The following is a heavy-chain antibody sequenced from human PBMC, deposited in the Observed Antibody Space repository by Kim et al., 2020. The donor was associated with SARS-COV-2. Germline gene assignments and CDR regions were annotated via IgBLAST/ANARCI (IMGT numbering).Heavy chain of an antibody. CDR1: GCTFSSYA. J-gene: IGHJ4*01. D-gene: IGHD2-2*02. Sequence: SVKVSCKASGCTFSSYAISWVRQAPGQGLEWMGGIIPNFGKANYAQKFQGRVTITADESTSTAYMELSSLRSEDTAVYYCARVTYCSSTSCYTGGDDYW. V-gene: IGHV1-69*13. CDR3: ARVTYCSSTSCYTGGDDY. CDR2: IIPNFGKA.